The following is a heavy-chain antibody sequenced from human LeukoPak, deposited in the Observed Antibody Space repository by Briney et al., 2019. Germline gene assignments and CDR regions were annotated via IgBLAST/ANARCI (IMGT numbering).Heavy chain of an antibody. D-gene: IGHD3-22*01. V-gene: IGHV4-59*01. J-gene: IGHJ4*02. CDR1: GGSISSYY. CDR2: IYYSGST. CDR3: AREGDSSGYYFSY. Sequence: SETLSLTCTVSGGSISSYYWSWIRQPPGKGLEWIGYIYYSGSTNYNLSLKSRVTISVDTSKNQFSLKLSSVTAADTAVYYCAREGDSSGYYFSYWGQGTLVTVSS.